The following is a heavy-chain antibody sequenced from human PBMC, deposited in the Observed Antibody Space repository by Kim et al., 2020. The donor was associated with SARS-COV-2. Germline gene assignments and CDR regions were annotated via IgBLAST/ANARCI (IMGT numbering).Heavy chain of an antibody. J-gene: IGHJ4*02. CDR3: AREMPKVSDY. CDR2: IYSGGST. V-gene: IGHV3-66*01. Sequence: GGSLRLSCVASGFTVSSSHMSWVRQAPGKGLEWVSVIYSGGSTYYADPVKGRFTISRDNSKNTLYLQMNSLRAEDTAVYYCAREMPKVSDYWGQGALVTV. CDR1: GFTVSSSH. D-gene: IGHD2-2*01.